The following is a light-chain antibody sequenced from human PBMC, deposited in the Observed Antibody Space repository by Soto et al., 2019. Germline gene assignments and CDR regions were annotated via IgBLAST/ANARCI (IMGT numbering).Light chain of an antibody. Sequence: QSALTQPASVSGAPGQRVTISCTGSNSNIGAGYDVHWYQQLPGTAPKLLIFANNNRPSGVPDRFSGSQSGTSASLAITGLQTEDEADYYCQSYDNSLSASVFGGGTKLTVL. CDR2: ANN. CDR3: QSYDNSLSASV. CDR1: NSNIGAGYD. J-gene: IGLJ3*02. V-gene: IGLV1-40*01.